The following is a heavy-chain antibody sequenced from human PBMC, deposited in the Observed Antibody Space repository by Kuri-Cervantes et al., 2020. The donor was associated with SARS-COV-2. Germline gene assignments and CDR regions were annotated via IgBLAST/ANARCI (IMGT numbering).Heavy chain of an antibody. CDR3: ARDSSTQQLPAEYFQH. CDR1: GFTFSSYG. J-gene: IGHJ1*01. V-gene: IGHV3-30*02. CDR2: IRYDGSNK. D-gene: IGHD6-13*01. Sequence: GESLKISCAASGFTFSSYGMHWVRQAPGKGLEWGAFIRYDGSNKYYADSVKGRFTISRDNSKNTLYLQMNSLRAEDTAVYYCARDSSTQQLPAEYFQHWGQGTLVTVSS.